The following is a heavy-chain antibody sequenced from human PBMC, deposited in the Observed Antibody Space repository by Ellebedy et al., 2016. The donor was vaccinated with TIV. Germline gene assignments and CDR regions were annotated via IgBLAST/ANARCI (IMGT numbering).Heavy chain of an antibody. CDR3: AREVNDYGDYGQVDY. CDR1: GFTFDDYG. CDR2: INWNGGST. V-gene: IGHV3-20*04. Sequence: PGGSLRLSCAASGFTFDDYGMSRVRQAPGKGLEWVSGINWNGGSTGYADSVKGRFTISRDNAKNSLYLQMNSLRAEDTALYYCAREVNDYGDYGQVDYWGQGTLVTVSS. D-gene: IGHD4-17*01. J-gene: IGHJ4*02.